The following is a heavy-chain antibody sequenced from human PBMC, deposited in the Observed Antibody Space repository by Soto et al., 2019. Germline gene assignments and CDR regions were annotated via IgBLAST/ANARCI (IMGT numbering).Heavy chain of an antibody. CDR2: IYYSGST. CDR3: ARDSGEAYFDY. CDR1: GGSISSGGYY. V-gene: IGHV4-31*03. J-gene: IGHJ4*02. Sequence: SETLSLTCTVSGGSISSGGYYWSWIRQHPGKGLEWIGYIYYSGSTYYNPSPKSRVTISVDTSKNQFSLKLSSVTAADTAVYYCARDSGEAYFDYWGQGTLVTVSS. D-gene: IGHD3-10*01.